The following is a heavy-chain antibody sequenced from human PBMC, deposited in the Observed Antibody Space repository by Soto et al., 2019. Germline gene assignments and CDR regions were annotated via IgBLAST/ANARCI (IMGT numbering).Heavy chain of an antibody. D-gene: IGHD3-10*01. Sequence: QVTLKESGPVLVKPTETLTLTCTVSGFSLSNARMGVSWIRQPPGKALEWLAHIFSNDEKSYSTSLKSRLTISKDTSKSQVVLTMTNMDPVDTATYYCARVRGGIGELSGIQPVFYYYMDVWGKGTTVTVSS. J-gene: IGHJ6*03. CDR3: ARVRGGIGELSGIQPVFYYYMDV. CDR1: GFSLSNARMG. CDR2: IFSNDEK. V-gene: IGHV2-26*01.